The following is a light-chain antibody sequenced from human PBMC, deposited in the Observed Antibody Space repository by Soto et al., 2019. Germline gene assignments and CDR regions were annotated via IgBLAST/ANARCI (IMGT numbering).Light chain of an antibody. CDR3: ATWDDSLNGAV. Sequence: QSVLTQPPSASGTPGQRVTISCSGSSSNIGSETVNWYQQLPGTAPKLLIYSNNQRPSGVPDRFSGSKSGTSASLAISGLQSEDEADYYCATWDDSLNGAVFGGGTQLTVL. V-gene: IGLV1-44*01. CDR2: SNN. CDR1: SSNIGSET. J-gene: IGLJ7*01.